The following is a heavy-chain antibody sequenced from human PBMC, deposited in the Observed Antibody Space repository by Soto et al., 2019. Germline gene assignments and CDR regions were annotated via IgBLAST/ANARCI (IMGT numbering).Heavy chain of an antibody. J-gene: IGHJ6*02. CDR1: GYTFTSYD. CDR2: MNPNSGNT. Sequence: QVQLVQSGAEVKKPGASVKVSCKASGYTFTSYDINWVRQATGQGLEWMGWMNPNSGNTGYAQKFQGRVTMTRNTSISTAYMELSSLRSEDTAVYYCARRDMVWFGELAYYYYGMDVWGQGTTVTVSS. V-gene: IGHV1-8*01. CDR3: ARRDMVWFGELAYYYYGMDV. D-gene: IGHD3-10*01.